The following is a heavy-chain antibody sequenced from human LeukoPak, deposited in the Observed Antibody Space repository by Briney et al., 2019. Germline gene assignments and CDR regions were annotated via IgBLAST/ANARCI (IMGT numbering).Heavy chain of an antibody. Sequence: PSETLSLTCTVSNDSISSGDYYWNWIRQPPGTGLEWIGYIFHRGGTSYNPSLKSRILFSVDTSQNQFSLKLNSVTAADTAVYYCVREILYCSGGSCYRGPFDNWGQGTLVTVSA. CDR2: IFHRGGT. CDR1: NDSISSGDYY. CDR3: VREILYCSGGSCYRGPFDN. J-gene: IGHJ4*02. D-gene: IGHD2-15*01. V-gene: IGHV4-30-4*01.